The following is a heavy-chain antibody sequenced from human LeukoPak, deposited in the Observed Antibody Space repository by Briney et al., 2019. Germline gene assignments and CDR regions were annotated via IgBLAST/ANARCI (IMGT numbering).Heavy chain of an antibody. CDR2: ISYDGSNK. D-gene: IGHD3-10*01. Sequence: GGSLRLSCAASGVTFSSYAMHWVRQAPGKGLEWVAVISYDGSNKYYADSVKGRFTISRDNSKNTLYLQMNSLRAEDTAVYYCASVEVSGYFDYWGQGTLVTVSS. CDR1: GVTFSSYA. J-gene: IGHJ4*02. V-gene: IGHV3-30*04. CDR3: ASVEVSGYFDY.